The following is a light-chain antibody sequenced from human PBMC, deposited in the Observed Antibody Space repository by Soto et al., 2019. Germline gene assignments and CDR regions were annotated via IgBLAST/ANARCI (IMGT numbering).Light chain of an antibody. CDR3: QQFNIWPHMLS. J-gene: IGKJ4*01. V-gene: IGKV3-20*01. CDR1: RSVTSY. CDR2: DVS. Sequence: DIVLTQSPGTLSLSPGERATLSCRASRSVTSYFAWYQQKPGQAPRLLIYDVSTRATGIPDRFSGSGSGTDFTLTISRLEPEDFAVYYCQQFNIWPHMLSFGGGTKLE.